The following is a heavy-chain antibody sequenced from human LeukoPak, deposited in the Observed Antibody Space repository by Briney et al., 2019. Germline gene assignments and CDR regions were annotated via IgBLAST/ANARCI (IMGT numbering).Heavy chain of an antibody. J-gene: IGHJ4*02. CDR3: ARDKISGDGYSLDY. CDR1: GGTFSSYA. CDR2: INLISGVA. Sequence: GASVKVSCKASGGTFSSYAISWVRQAPGQGLEWMGMINLISGVAHYLQNLQERVTMTRDTSNSTAYLALYSLRSDDTAIYYCARDKISGDGYSLDYWGQGTLVTVSS. V-gene: IGHV1-2*02. D-gene: IGHD5-24*01.